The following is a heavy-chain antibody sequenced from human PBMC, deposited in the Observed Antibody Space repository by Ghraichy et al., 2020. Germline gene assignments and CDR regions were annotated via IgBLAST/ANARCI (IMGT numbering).Heavy chain of an antibody. V-gene: IGHV2-70*11. CDR3: ARIRTTMVRGMNYYYYGMDV. J-gene: IGHJ6*02. CDR1: GFSLSTSGMC. D-gene: IGHD3-10*01. CDR2: IDWDDDK. Sequence: PTLVKPTQTLTLTCTFSGFSLSTSGMCVSWIRQPPGKALEWLARIDWDDDKYYSTSLKTRLTISKDTSKNQVVLTMTNMDPVDTATYYCARIRTTMVRGMNYYYYGMDVWGQGTTVTVSS.